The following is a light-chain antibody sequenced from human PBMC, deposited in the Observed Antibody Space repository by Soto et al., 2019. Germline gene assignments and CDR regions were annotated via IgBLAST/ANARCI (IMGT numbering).Light chain of an antibody. CDR2: EVT. Sequence: QSVLTQPASVSGSPGQSITISCTGGSSDIGGYNYVSWFQQHPGKAPKLMIYEVTNRPSGVSNRFSGSKSGSTASLTISGLQAEGEADYYCSSYTSSNTLVFGTGTKVTVL. CDR1: SSDIGGYNY. CDR3: SSYTSSNTLV. J-gene: IGLJ1*01. V-gene: IGLV2-14*01.